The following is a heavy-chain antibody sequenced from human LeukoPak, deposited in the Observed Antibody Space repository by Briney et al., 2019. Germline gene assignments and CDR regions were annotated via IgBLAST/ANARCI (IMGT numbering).Heavy chain of an antibody. CDR1: GGSISSYY. J-gene: IGHJ4*02. V-gene: IGHV4-59*01. D-gene: IGHD4-17*01. CDR3: ATSPGYGDDYFDY. Sequence: SETLSLTCTVSGGSISSYYWGWIRQPPGKGLEWIGYIYYSGSTNYNPSLKSRVTISVDTSKNQFSLKLSSVTAADTAVYYCATSPGYGDDYFDYWGQGTLVTVSS. CDR2: IYYSGST.